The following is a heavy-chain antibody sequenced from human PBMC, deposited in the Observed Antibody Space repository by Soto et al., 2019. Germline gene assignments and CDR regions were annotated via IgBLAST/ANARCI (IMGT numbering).Heavy chain of an antibody. Sequence: ASVKVSCKASGGTFSSYAISWVRQAPGQGLEWMGGIIPIFGTANYAQKFQGRVTITADESTSTAYMELSSLRSEDTAVYYCARGTTDYSNTRYYYYGMDVWGQGTTVTVSS. J-gene: IGHJ6*02. CDR1: GGTFSSYA. CDR3: ARGTTDYSNTRYYYYGMDV. CDR2: IIPIFGTA. D-gene: IGHD4-4*01. V-gene: IGHV1-69*13.